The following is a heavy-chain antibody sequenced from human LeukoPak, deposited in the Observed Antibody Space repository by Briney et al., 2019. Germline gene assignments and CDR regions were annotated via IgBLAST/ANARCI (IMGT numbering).Heavy chain of an antibody. Sequence: GSVRVSCAASGYTFTSYGMSWVRQAPGKGLEGVGGISAYNGNTNYAQKLQGRVTMTTDTSTSTAYMELRSLRSDDTAVYYCARHVLRYFVPRYYMDVWGKGTTVTVSS. V-gene: IGHV1-18*01. J-gene: IGHJ6*03. CDR1: GYTFTSYG. CDR2: ISAYNGNT. CDR3: ARHVLRYFVPRYYMDV. D-gene: IGHD3-9*01.